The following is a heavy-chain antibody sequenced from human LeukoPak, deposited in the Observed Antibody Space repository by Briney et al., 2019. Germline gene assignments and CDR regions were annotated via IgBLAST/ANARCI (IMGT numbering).Heavy chain of an antibody. CDR1: GFTFSSYA. D-gene: IGHD1-26*01. CDR2: ISGSGRST. J-gene: IGHJ4*02. V-gene: IGHV3-23*01. Sequence: GGSLRLSCAASGFTFSSYAMSWVRQAPGKGLAWVSAISGSGRSTYYADSVKGRFTISRDNSKNTLYLQMKSLRAEDTAVYYCAKDFTTTSIGVFDYWGQGTLVTVSS. CDR3: AKDFTTTSIGVFDY.